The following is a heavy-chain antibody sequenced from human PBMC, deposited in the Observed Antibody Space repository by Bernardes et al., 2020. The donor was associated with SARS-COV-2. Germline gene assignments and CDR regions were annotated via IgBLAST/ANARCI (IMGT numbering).Heavy chain of an antibody. CDR2: ISYDGSNK. D-gene: IGHD3-10*01. Sequence: GGSLRLSCAASGFTFSSYAMHWVRQAPGKGLEWVAVISYDGSNKYYADSVKGRFTISRDNSKNTLYLQMNSLRAEDTAVYYCAMSLLWFGDPFDYWGQGTLVTVAS. V-gene: IGHV3-30-3*01. J-gene: IGHJ4*02. CDR1: GFTFSSYA. CDR3: AMSLLWFGDPFDY.